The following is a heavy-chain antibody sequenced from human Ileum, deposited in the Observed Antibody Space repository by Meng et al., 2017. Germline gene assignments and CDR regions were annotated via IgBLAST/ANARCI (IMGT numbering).Heavy chain of an antibody. CDR1: GDSVSSHTTT. CDR2: TYYRSKWYT. CDR3: VRLVGSSWLDY. V-gene: IGHV6-1*01. D-gene: IGHD2-15*01. J-gene: IGHJ4*02. Sequence: ETLSLTCAISGDSVSSHTTTWNWIRQSPSRGLEWLGRTYYRSKWYTDYAVSVQSRITINADTSKNQLPLQLNSVTHEATAVYYCVRLVGSSWLDYWGQGTLVTVSS.